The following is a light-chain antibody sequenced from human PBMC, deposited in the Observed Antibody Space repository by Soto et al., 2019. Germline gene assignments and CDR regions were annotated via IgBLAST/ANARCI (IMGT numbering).Light chain of an antibody. V-gene: IGKV1-39*01. CDR2: AAS. CDR1: QSISSY. J-gene: IGKJ5*01. CDR3: QQSYRTPT. Sequence: DIQMTQSPSSLSASVGDRVTITCRASQSISSYLNWYQQKPGKAPKLLIYAASSLQSGVPSRFSGSGFGTDFTLTISSLQPEDFATYYCQQSYRTPTFGQGTRLEIK.